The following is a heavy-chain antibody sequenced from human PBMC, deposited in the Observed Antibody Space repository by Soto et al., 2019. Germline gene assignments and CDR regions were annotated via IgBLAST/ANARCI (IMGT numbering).Heavy chain of an antibody. V-gene: IGHV3-30*18. CDR1: GFTFSSYG. CDR2: IPCDGINK. CDR3: AKDRVQLEGMDV. D-gene: IGHD6-13*01. Sequence: QVQLVESGGGVVQPGRSLRLSCAASGFTFSSYGIPWVRQAPGKGLEWVAVIPCDGINKHYADSVKARFTISRDNSKNTVYLQMNSLRPEDTAVYYCAKDRVQLEGMDVWGQGTTVTVSS. J-gene: IGHJ6*02.